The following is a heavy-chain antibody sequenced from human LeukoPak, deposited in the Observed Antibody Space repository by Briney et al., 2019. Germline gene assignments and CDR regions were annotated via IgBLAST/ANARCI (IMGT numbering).Heavy chain of an antibody. CDR2: ISGSGGST. D-gene: IGHD3-9*01. CDR3: AKGPPAMVLTGYYHFDY. J-gene: IGHJ4*02. CDR1: GFTFSSYG. Sequence: GGSLRLSCAASGFTFSSYGMSWVRQAPGKGLEWVSAISGSGGSTYYADSVKGRSTISRDNSKNTLYLQMNSLRAEDTAVYYCAKGPPAMVLTGYYHFDYWGQGTLVTVSS. V-gene: IGHV3-23*01.